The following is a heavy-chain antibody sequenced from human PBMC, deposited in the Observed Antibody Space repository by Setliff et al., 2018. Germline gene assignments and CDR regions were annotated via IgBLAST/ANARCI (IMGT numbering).Heavy chain of an antibody. CDR1: GFIFSDYY. D-gene: IGHD6-19*01. Sequence: GGSLRLSCAASGFIFSDYYMSWIRQTPGKGLEWVAYISRGATTTYYADSVKGRFTISRDNAKNSLYLQMNSLRAEDTAVYYCARLQFYSSGWYRDDYWGQGTLVTV. V-gene: IGHV3-11*04. CDR2: ISRGATTT. J-gene: IGHJ4*02. CDR3: ARLQFYSSGWYRDDY.